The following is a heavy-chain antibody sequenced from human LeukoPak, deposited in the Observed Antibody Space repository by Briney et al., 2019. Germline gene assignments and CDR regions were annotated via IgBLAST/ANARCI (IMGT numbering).Heavy chain of an antibody. Sequence: SETLSLTCTVYGGSFSGYYWSWIRQPPGKGLEWIGEINHSGSTNYNPSLKSRVTISVDTSKNQFSLKLSSVTAADTAVYYCARNLFFSMDWFDPWGQGTLVTVSS. CDR2: INHSGST. J-gene: IGHJ5*02. CDR1: GGSFSGYY. V-gene: IGHV4-34*01. CDR3: ARNLFFSMDWFDP. D-gene: IGHD2/OR15-2a*01.